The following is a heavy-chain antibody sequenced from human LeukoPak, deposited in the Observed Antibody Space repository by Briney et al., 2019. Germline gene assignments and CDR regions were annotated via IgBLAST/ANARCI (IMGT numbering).Heavy chain of an antibody. D-gene: IGHD3-10*02. CDR2: IYYSGTT. CDR1: GGSISSSSYY. Sequence: SETLSLTCTVSGGSISSSSYYWGWIRQPPGKGLEWIGSIYYSGTTYYNPSLKSRVTISIDTSKNQFSLKLSSVTAADTAVYYCGRDVRGQYYFDYWGRGTLVTVSS. V-gene: IGHV4-39*07. CDR3: GRDVRGQYYFDY. J-gene: IGHJ4*02.